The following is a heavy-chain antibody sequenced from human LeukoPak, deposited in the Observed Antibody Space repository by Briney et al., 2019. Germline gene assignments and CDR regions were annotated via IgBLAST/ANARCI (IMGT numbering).Heavy chain of an antibody. CDR3: ARHPDDYVWGSYRYYFDY. D-gene: IGHD3-16*02. Sequence: SETLSLTCTVSGGSISSSSYYWGWIRQPPGKGLEWIGSIYYSGSNYYNPSLKSRVPISVDTSKNQFSLKPSSVTAADTAVYYCARHPDDYVWGSYRYYFDYWGQGTLVTVSS. CDR1: GGSISSSSYY. J-gene: IGHJ4*02. V-gene: IGHV4-39*01. CDR2: IYYSGSN.